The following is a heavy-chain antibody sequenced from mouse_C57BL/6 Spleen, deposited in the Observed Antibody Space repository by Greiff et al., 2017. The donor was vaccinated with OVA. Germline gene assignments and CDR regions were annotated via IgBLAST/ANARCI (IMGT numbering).Heavy chain of an antibody. V-gene: IGHV5-9-1*02. CDR2: ISSGGDYI. J-gene: IGHJ4*01. CDR1: GFTFSSYA. CDR3: TRGGGLYAMDY. Sequence: EVQLQQSGEGLVKPGGSLKLSCAASGFTFSSYAMSWVRQTPEKRLEWVAYISSGGDYIYYADTVKGRFTISRDNARNTLYLQMSSLKSEDTAMYYCTRGGGLYAMDYWGQGTSVTVSS.